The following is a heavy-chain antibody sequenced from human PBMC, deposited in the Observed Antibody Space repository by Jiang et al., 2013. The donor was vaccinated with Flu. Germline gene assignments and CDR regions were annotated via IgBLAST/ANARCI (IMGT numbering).Heavy chain of an antibody. CDR1: GYTFTGYY. CDR3: AREAPKFGIVGAKDAFDI. Sequence: VQLVESGAEVKKPGASVKVSCKASGYTFTGYYMHWVRQAPGQGLEWMGRINPNSGGTNYAQKFQGRVTMTRDTSISTAYMELSRLRSDDTAVYYCAREAPKFGIVGAKDAFDIWGQGDNGHRLF. D-gene: IGHD1-26*01. V-gene: IGHV1-2*06. J-gene: IGHJ3*02. CDR2: INPNSGGT.